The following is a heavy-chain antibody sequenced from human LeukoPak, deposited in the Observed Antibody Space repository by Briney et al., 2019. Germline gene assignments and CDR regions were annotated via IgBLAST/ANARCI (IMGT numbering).Heavy chain of an antibody. V-gene: IGHV1-2*02. CDR1: GYTFTGYY. J-gene: IGHJ4*02. D-gene: IGHD3-10*01. CDR3: ARYYIEGRCFDY. CDR2: INPNSGGT. Sequence: ASEKVSCKASGYTFTGYYIHWVRQAPGQGLEWMGWINPNSGGTNYAQKFQGRVTMTRDTSIRTAYMELSRLRSDDTAMYYCARYYIEGRCFDYWGQGTLVTVSS.